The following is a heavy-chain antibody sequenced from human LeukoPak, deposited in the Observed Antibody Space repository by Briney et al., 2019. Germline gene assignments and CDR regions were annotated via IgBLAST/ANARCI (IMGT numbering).Heavy chain of an antibody. CDR3: ARDLGDWDHDAFDI. Sequence: GGSLRLSCAASGFTFSSYSMNWVRQAPGKGLEWVSYISSSSSTIYYADSVKGRFTISRDNAKNSLYLQMNSLRAEDTAVYYCARDLGDWDHDAFDIWGQGTMVTVSS. V-gene: IGHV3-48*04. CDR2: ISSSSSTI. J-gene: IGHJ3*02. CDR1: GFTFSSYS. D-gene: IGHD3-10*01.